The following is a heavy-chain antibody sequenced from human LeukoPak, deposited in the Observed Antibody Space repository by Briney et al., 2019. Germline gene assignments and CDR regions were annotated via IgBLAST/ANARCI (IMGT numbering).Heavy chain of an antibody. CDR2: ISYDGGNT. Sequence: GGSLRLSCAASGFTFSSNAIHWVRQAPGKGLEWVAEISYDGGNTYYADSVKGRFTISRDNSKNSLYLQMNSLRAEDTAVYYCAKEGTGIHFDYWGQGTLVTVSS. CDR1: GFTFSSNA. CDR3: AKEGTGIHFDY. J-gene: IGHJ4*02. V-gene: IGHV3-30-3*01. D-gene: IGHD1-1*01.